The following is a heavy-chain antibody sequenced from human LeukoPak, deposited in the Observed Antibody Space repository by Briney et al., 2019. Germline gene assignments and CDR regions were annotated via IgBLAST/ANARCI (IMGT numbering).Heavy chain of an antibody. Sequence: PSETLSLTCSVSGGSLTSGRYYWTWIRQYPEKGLEWIGYSYYSGSTHFKSSLKSRATISLDKSKNQFSLNLTSATAADTAVYYCARATYDLLTGYYLDSWGQGTLVTVSS. CDR1: GGSLTSGRYY. J-gene: IGHJ4*02. CDR3: ARATYDLLTGYYLDS. CDR2: SYYSGST. V-gene: IGHV4-31*03. D-gene: IGHD3-9*01.